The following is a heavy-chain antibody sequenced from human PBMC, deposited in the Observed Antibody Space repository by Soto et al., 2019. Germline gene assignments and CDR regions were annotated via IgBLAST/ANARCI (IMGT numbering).Heavy chain of an antibody. D-gene: IGHD2-15*01. V-gene: IGHV1-18*01. J-gene: IGHJ4*02. CDR3: ARDIAFDIDY. Sequence: QVHLLQSGAEVQKPGASVKVSCKTSGYTFNDFGITWVRQAPGLGLEWLGWIYSKAGKMNFAPKFQNRVIMTTDTPTSTAFMELTSLTFDDSARYFCARDIAFDIDYWGQGTLVTVS. CDR2: IYSKAGKM. CDR1: GYTFNDFG.